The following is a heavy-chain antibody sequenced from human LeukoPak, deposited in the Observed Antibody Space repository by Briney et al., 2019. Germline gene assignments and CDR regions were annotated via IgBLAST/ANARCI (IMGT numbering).Heavy chain of an antibody. CDR3: AREEGRGSAWYPEYFQH. J-gene: IGHJ1*01. D-gene: IGHD6-19*01. V-gene: IGHV3-48*02. CDR1: GGSVNSQNYY. Sequence: PSETLSLTCTVSGGSVNSQNYYWNWVRQAPGKGLEWVSYISSSSSTIYYADSVKGRFTISRDNAKNSLYLQMNSLRDEDTAVYYCAREEGRGSAWYPEYFQHWGQGTLVTVSS. CDR2: ISSSSSTI.